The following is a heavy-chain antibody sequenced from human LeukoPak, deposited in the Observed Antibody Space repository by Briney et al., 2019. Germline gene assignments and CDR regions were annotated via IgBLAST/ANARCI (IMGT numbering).Heavy chain of an antibody. CDR2: ISGSGGST. Sequence: GGSLRLSCAASGFTFSSYAMSWVRQAPGKGLEWVSAISGSGGSTYYADSVKGRFTISRDNSKNTLYLQMNSLRAEDTAVYYCAHSTNFYSSGWYEDYWGQGTLVTVSS. J-gene: IGHJ4*02. CDR1: GFTFSSYA. D-gene: IGHD6-19*01. V-gene: IGHV3-23*01. CDR3: AHSTNFYSSGWYEDY.